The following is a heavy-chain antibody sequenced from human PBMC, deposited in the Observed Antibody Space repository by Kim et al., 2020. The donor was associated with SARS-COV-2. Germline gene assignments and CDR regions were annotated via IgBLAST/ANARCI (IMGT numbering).Heavy chain of an antibody. CDR3: AKDLALVVPAARKGYYYYGMDV. D-gene: IGHD2-2*01. J-gene: IGHJ6*02. V-gene: IGHV3-33*06. CDR1: GFTFSSYG. CDR2: IWYDGSNK. Sequence: GGSLRLSCAASGFTFSSYGMHWVRQAPGKGLEWVAVIWYDGSNKYYADSVKGRFTISRDNSKNTLYLQMNSLRAEDTAVYYCAKDLALVVPAARKGYYYYGMDVWGQGTTVTVSS.